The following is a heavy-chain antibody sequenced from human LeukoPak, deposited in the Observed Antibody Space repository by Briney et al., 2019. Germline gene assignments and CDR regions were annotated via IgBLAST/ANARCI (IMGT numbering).Heavy chain of an antibody. Sequence: GGSLRLSCAASGFTFSDYYMSWLRQAPGKGLEWVSYISSSGSNIYYADSVKGRFTISRDNAKNSLYLQMNSLRAEDTAVYYCARGYCSGGSCYSVGYFDYWGQGTLVTVSS. D-gene: IGHD2-15*01. V-gene: IGHV3-11*01. J-gene: IGHJ4*02. CDR2: ISSSGSNI. CDR1: GFTFSDYY. CDR3: ARGYCSGGSCYSVGYFDY.